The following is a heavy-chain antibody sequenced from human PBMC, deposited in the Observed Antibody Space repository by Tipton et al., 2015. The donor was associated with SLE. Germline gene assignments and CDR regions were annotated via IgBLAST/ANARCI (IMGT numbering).Heavy chain of an antibody. CDR3: ARLWTGTTGIDY. CDR2: INHSGST. J-gene: IGHJ4*02. Sequence: SLTCAVYGGSFSGYYWSWFRQPPGKGLERIGEINHSGSTNYNPSPKSRVTISVDTSKNQFSLKLSSVTAADTAVYYCARLWTGTTGIDYWGQGTLVTVSS. V-gene: IGHV4-34*01. CDR1: GGSFSGYY. D-gene: IGHD1-7*01.